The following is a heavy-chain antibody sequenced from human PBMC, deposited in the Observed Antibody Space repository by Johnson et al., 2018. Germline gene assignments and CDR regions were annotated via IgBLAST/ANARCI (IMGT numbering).Heavy chain of an antibody. V-gene: IGHV5-51*03. D-gene: IGHD6-19*01. J-gene: IGHJ6*03. CDR3: AGRAGGGWSNYYFYMDV. CDR2: IYPGDSDT. Sequence: VQLVQSGAEVKKPGESLKISCKGSGYSFTNYWIVWLRQTPGKGLEWMGIIYPGDSDTRYSPSFQGQVTISADKSPRTAYLQWRGLTVSDTAIYFCAGRAGGGWSNYYFYMDVWGKGTTVTVSS. CDR1: GYSFTNYW.